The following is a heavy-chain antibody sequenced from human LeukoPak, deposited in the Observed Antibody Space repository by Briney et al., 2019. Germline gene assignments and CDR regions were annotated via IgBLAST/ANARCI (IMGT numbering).Heavy chain of an antibody. V-gene: IGHV3-23*01. CDR3: AREGHDRYAFDI. CDR1: GFTFSSYA. CDR2: ISGSGDST. J-gene: IGHJ3*02. D-gene: IGHD3-22*01. Sequence: GGSLRLSCAASGFTFSSYAMSWVRQAPGKGLEWVSGISGSGDSTYYADSVKGRFTISRDNSKNTLYLQMSSLRAEDTAVYYCAREGHDRYAFDIWGQGTMVTVSS.